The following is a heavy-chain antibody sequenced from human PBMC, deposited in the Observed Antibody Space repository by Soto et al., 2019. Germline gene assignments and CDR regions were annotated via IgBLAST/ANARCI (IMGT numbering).Heavy chain of an antibody. V-gene: IGHV4-34*01. CDR1: GESFSGYY. CDR3: AGNIVATISSFDY. Sequence: QVQLQQWGAGLLKPSETLSLTCAVYGESFSGYYWSWIRQPPGKGLEWIGEINHSGSTNYNPSLKSRVTTSVDTSKNQFSLKLSSVTAADTAVDYCAGNIVATISSFDYWGQGTLVTVSS. CDR2: INHSGST. J-gene: IGHJ4*02. D-gene: IGHD5-12*01.